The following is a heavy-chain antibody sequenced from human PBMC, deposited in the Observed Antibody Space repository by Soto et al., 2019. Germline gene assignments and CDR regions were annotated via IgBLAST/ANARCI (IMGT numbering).Heavy chain of an antibody. CDR3: ARNSGWYDKAAFDL. V-gene: IGHV3-53*01. D-gene: IGHD6-19*01. CDR2: INSGGTT. CDR1: GFTVSRNY. Sequence: EVQLVESGGGLIQPGGSLRLSCAASGFTVSRNYMSWVRQAPGKGLEWVSVINSGGTTDYGDSVKGRFIFSRDNSKNTLHLQLNSLRADDTAVYYCARNSGWYDKAAFDLWGKGTMVTVSS. J-gene: IGHJ3*01.